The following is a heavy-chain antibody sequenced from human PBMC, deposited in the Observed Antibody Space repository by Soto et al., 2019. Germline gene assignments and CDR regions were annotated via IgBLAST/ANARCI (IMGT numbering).Heavy chain of an antibody. V-gene: IGHV4-34*01. J-gene: IGHJ4*02. Sequence: QVHLQQWGAGLLKPSETLSLTCAVSGESFSDYFYSWIRQPPGKGLEWIGEINHSGGGTIYNPSLSSRVTISVDTSKDQFSLRLTSVTAADTAVYYCASGRGYSWTFGGQGTLVTVSS. D-gene: IGHD5-12*01. CDR2: INHSGGGT. CDR1: GESFSDYF. CDR3: ASGRGYSWTF.